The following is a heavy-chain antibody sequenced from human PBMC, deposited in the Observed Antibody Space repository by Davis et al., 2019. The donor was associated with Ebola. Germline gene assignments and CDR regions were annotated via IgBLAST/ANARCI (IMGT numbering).Heavy chain of an antibody. CDR3: ARGAIQLWLYYYYGMDV. D-gene: IGHD5-18*01. CDR1: GFTFSSYA. V-gene: IGHV3-30-3*01. CDR2: ISYDGSNK. Sequence: GGSLRLSCAASGFTFSSYAMHWVRQAPGKGLEWVAVISYDGSNKYYADSVKGRFTISRDNSKNTLYLQMNSLRAEDTAVYYCARGAIQLWLYYYYGMDVWGQGTTVTVSS. J-gene: IGHJ6*02.